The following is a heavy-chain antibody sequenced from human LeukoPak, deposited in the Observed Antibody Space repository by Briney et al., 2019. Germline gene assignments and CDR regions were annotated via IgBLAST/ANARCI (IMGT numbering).Heavy chain of an antibody. J-gene: IGHJ4*02. Sequence: PGGSLRLSCAASGFTFSSYSMNWVRQTPGKGLEWVSSISSSSSYIYYADSVKGRFTISRDNAKNSLYLQMNSLRAEDTAVYYCAKGRGSSWPTFFDYWGQGTLVTVSS. V-gene: IGHV3-21*01. CDR3: AKGRGSSWPTFFDY. D-gene: IGHD6-13*01. CDR2: ISSSSSYI. CDR1: GFTFSSYS.